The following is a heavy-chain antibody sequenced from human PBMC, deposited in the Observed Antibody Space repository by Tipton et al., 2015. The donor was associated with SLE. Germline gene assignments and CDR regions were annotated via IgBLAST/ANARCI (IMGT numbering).Heavy chain of an antibody. D-gene: IGHD4/OR15-4a*01. Sequence: SLRLSCAASGFIFSSTWMTWVRQAPGKGLEWVANIKGDGSEKHYVDSVKGRFTISRDNAENSVYLEMSSLKAEDTALYYCGANIPPHSPAFWGQGPLVPVSP. V-gene: IGHV3-7*01. CDR3: GANIPPHSPAF. CDR2: IKGDGSEK. CDR1: GFIFSSTW. J-gene: IGHJ4*02.